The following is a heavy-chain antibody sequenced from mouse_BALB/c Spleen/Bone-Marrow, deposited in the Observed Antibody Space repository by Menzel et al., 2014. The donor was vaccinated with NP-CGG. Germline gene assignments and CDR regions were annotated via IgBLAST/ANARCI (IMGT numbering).Heavy chain of an antibody. V-gene: IGHV1S137*01. D-gene: IGHD3-3*01. Sequence: QVQLQQSGAELVRPGVSVKISCKGSGYTFTDYAIHWVKQSHAKSLEWIGFISGYYGVAIYNQKFKGMATMTVDKSSGTAYMDLARLTSEDSVNYCCARSGKGRNAMDYWGQGTSVTVSS. CDR1: GYTFTDYA. CDR2: ISGYYGVA. CDR3: ARSGKGRNAMDY. J-gene: IGHJ4*01.